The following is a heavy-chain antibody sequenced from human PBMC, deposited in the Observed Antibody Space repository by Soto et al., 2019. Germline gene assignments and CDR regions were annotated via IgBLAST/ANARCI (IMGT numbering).Heavy chain of an antibody. D-gene: IGHD4-17*01. V-gene: IGHV3-48*01. CDR2: ISSSSSTI. CDR3: ARDRVTTVPPFYYYYYYMDV. J-gene: IGHJ6*03. CDR1: GFTFSSYS. Sequence: GGSLRLSCAASGFTFSSYSMNWVRQAPGKGLEWVSYISSSSSTIYYADSVKGRFTISRDNAKNSLYLQMNSLRAEDTAVYYCARDRVTTVPPFYYYYYYMDVWGKGTTVTVS.